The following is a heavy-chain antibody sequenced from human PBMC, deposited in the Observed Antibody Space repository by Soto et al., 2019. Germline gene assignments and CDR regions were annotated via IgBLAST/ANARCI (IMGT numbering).Heavy chain of an antibody. CDR2: TGATGRTT. Sequence: PXGSLRLSCAASGFTFNIYAMTWVRQAPGKGLEWASTTGATGRTTYYSDSVKGRFTVSRDNSKNTLDLQMSNLRAEDTAVYYCATVHNTSRSFDYWGQGTLVTVSS. CDR3: ATVHNTSRSFDY. V-gene: IGHV3-23*01. D-gene: IGHD1-20*01. CDR1: GFTFNIYA. J-gene: IGHJ4*02.